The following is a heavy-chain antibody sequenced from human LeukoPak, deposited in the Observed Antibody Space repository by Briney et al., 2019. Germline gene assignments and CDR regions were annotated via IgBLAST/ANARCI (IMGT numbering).Heavy chain of an antibody. CDR3: ARSYCSSTSCYGNWFDP. J-gene: IGHJ5*02. CDR1: GGSISSGDYY. V-gene: IGHV4-30-4*01. CDR2: IYYSGST. Sequence: SETLSLTCTVSGGSISSGDYYWSWIRQPPGKGLEWIGYIYYSGSTYYNPSPKSRVTISVDTSKNQFSLKLSSVTAADTAVYYCARSYCSSTSCYGNWFDPWGQGTLVTVSS. D-gene: IGHD2-2*01.